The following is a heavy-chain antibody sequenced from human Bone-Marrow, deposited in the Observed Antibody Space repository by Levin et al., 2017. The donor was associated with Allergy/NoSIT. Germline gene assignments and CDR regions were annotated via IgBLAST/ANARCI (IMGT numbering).Heavy chain of an antibody. CDR2: IYTSGST. D-gene: IGHD3-10*01. CDR1: GGSISSGSYY. V-gene: IGHV4-61*02. Sequence: SETLSLTCTVSGGSISSGSYYWSWIRQPAGTGLEWIGRIYTSGSTNYNPSLKSRVTISVDTSKNQFSLKLSSVTAADTAVYYCARGFGELNDYWGQGTLVTVSS. J-gene: IGHJ4*02. CDR3: ARGFGELNDY.